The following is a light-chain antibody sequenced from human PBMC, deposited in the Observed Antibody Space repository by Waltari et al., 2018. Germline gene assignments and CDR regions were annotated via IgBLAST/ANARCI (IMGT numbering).Light chain of an antibody. CDR3: QQFSSFPWT. CDR2: KAS. CDR1: QTINNW. V-gene: IGKV1-5*03. J-gene: IGKJ1*01. Sequence: DIQMTQSPSSLSASVVDRVTIPCRASQTINNWLAWYQQKPGKAPKLLIYKASTLESGVPSRFSGSGSGTEFTLTISSLQPGDFATYYCQQFSSFPWTFGHGTKVEIK.